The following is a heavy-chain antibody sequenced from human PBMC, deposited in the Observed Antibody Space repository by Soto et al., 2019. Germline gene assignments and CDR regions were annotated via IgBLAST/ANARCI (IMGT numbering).Heavy chain of an antibody. Sequence: QVQLVQSGAEVKKPGASVKVSCKASGYSFTSHGISWVRQAPGQGLEWMGWISGNSSDTNNAQKLQVRVTATTDTSTSTAYMELRRLTSDDLAVYYSSRMVRGANIHSYPDIDVWGKWNKV. CDR3: SRMVRGANIHSYPDIDV. CDR2: ISGNSSDT. D-gene: IGHD3-10*01. CDR1: GYSFTSHG. V-gene: IGHV1-18*03. J-gene: IGHJ6*03.